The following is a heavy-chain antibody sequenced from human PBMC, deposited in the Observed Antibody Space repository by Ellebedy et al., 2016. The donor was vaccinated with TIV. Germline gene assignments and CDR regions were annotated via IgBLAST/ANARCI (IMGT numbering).Heavy chain of an antibody. V-gene: IGHV4-31*03. Sequence: SETLSLXXTVSGGSISSGGYYWSWIRQHPGKGLEWIGYIYYSGSTYYNPSLKSRVTISVDTSKNQFSLKLSSVTAADTAVYYCARDVRAYCGGDCYSEYFQHWGQGTLVTVSS. CDR1: GGSISSGGYY. J-gene: IGHJ1*01. D-gene: IGHD2-21*02. CDR2: IYYSGST. CDR3: ARDVRAYCGGDCYSEYFQH.